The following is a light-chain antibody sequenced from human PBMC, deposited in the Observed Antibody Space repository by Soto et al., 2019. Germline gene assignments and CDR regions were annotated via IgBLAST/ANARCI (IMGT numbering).Light chain of an antibody. Sequence: EIVMTQSPATLSVSPGERATLSCRASQSVSGNLAWFQQKPGQAPRLLIYGPSTRATGTPARFSGSGSGTEFTLTISNLQSEDFAVYYCQQYNNWPRTFGQGTKVDIK. CDR2: GPS. CDR1: QSVSGN. J-gene: IGKJ1*01. V-gene: IGKV3-15*01. CDR3: QQYNNWPRT.